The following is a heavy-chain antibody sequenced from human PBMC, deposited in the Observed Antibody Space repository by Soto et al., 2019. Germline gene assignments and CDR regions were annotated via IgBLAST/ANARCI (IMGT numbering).Heavy chain of an antibody. CDR1: GFTFSSYA. Sequence: GGSLRLSCAASGFTFSSYALSWVRQAPGKGLEWVSAISDGGGSTYYADSVKGRFTVSRDNSKNTLYLQMNSLRAEDTAVYYCSKGVYSSGWYPPFHWGQGTLVTVSS. CDR2: ISDGGGST. J-gene: IGHJ4*02. D-gene: IGHD6-19*01. CDR3: SKGVYSSGWYPPFH. V-gene: IGHV3-23*01.